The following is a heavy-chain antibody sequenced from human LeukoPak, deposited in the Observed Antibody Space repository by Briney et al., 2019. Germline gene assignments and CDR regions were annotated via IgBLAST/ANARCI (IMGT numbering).Heavy chain of an antibody. J-gene: IGHJ4*02. CDR1: GFTFSNAW. CDR3: AKRGVVIRVFLVGFHKEAYYFDS. CDR2: IKSKTDGGTT. V-gene: IGHV3-15*01. Sequence: GGSLRLSCAASGFTFSNAWMSWVRQAPGKGLEWVGRIKSKTDGGTTDYAAPVKGRFTISRDNPKNTLYLQMNSLRAEDTAVYFCAKRGVVIRVFLVGFHKEAYYFDSWGQGALVTVSS. D-gene: IGHD3-10*01.